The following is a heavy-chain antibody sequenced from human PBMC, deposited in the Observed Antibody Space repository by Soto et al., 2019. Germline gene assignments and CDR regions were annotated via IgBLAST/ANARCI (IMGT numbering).Heavy chain of an antibody. CDR2: IIPIFGTA. V-gene: IGHV1-69*13. CDR3: AKGYCSSTSCSFDY. J-gene: IGHJ4*02. CDR1: GGTFSSYA. D-gene: IGHD2-2*01. Sequence: SVKVSCKASGGTFSSYAISWVRQAPGQGLEWMGGIIPIFGTANYAQKFQGRVTITADESTSTAYMELNSLRAEDTAVYYCAKGYCSSTSCSFDYWGQGTLVTVSS.